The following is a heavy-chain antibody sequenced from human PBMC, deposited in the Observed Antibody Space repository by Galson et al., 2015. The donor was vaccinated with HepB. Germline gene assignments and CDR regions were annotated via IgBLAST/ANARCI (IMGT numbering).Heavy chain of an antibody. Sequence: SLRLSCAASGFTFGDYAMSWFRQAPGKGLEWVGFIRSKAYGGTTEYAAYVKDRFTISRDDSKSIAYLQMNSHKTKDTAVYYCTRPAKVRDDYYYYYGMDVWGQGTTVTVSS. J-gene: IGHJ6*02. V-gene: IGHV3-49*03. CDR1: GFTFGDYA. CDR3: TRPAKVRDDYYYYYGMDV. CDR2: IRSKAYGGTT. D-gene: IGHD3-10*01.